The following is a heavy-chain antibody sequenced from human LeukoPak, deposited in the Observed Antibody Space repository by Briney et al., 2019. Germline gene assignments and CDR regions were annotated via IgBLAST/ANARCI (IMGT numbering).Heavy chain of an antibody. J-gene: IGHJ6*03. CDR1: GGSISSYY. Sequence: PSETLSLTCTVSGGSISSYYWSRIRQPPGKGLEWIGYIYYSGSTNYNPSLKSRVTISVDTSKNQFSLKLSSVTAANTAVYYCARSAPMAVAVHNYYYMDVWGKGTTVTISS. CDR3: ARSAPMAVAVHNYYYMDV. CDR2: IYYSGST. V-gene: IGHV4-59*01. D-gene: IGHD6-19*01.